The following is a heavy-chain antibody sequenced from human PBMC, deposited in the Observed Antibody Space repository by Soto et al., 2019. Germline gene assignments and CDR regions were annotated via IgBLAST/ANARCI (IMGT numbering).Heavy chain of an antibody. J-gene: IGHJ4*02. Sequence: QVQLQESGPGLVKPSQTLSLTCTVSGGSISSGDYYWSWIRQPPGKGLEWIGYIYYSGSTYYNPSLKRRVTITVDTSTNKFPLNLSSVTAADTAVYYCARVAVVYVDSWGQGTLVTVSS. CDR3: ARVAVVYVDS. CDR1: GGSISSGDYY. CDR2: IYYSGST. V-gene: IGHV4-30-4*01. D-gene: IGHD6-19*01.